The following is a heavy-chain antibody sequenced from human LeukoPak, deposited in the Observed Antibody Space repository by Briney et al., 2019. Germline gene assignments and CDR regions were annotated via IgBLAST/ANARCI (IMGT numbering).Heavy chain of an antibody. D-gene: IGHD2-21*02. J-gene: IGHJ6*03. CDR2: INPNSGGA. V-gene: IGHV1-2*02. CDR3: ARGVTARGFYYYMDI. CDR1: GYTFTGYY. Sequence: ASVKVSCKASGYTFTGYYIHWVRQAPGQGLEWMGWINPNSGGANSAQKFQGRVTMTRDTSISTAYMELSRLTSDDTAVYSCARGVTARGFYYYMDIWGKGTTVTISS.